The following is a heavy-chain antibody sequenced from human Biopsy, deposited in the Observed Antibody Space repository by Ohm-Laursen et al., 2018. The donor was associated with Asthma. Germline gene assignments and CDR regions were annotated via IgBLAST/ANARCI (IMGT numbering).Heavy chain of an antibody. D-gene: IGHD6-19*01. CDR2: IMTVFGTT. CDR3: ARCQVGYSSGWSLLLKKIYYPGMDV. V-gene: IGHV1-69*01. J-gene: IGHJ6*02. CDR1: GGTFSNFA. Sequence: SSVKVSCKAPGGTFSNFAISWVRQAPGQGLEWLGGIMTVFGTTNYAQKFQGRVTITADESTSTAYMEMTSLRSEDTAIYYCARCQVGYSSGWSLLLKKIYYPGMDVWGQGTAVTVSS.